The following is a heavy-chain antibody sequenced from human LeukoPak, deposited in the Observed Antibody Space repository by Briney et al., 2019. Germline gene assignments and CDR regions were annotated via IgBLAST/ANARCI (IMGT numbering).Heavy chain of an antibody. CDR1: GGSISSSSYY. D-gene: IGHD5-12*01. Sequence: PSETLSLTCTVSGGSISSSSYYWGWIRQPPGKGLEWIGSIDYSGSTYYNPSLKSRGTISVDTSKNQFSLQLSSVTAADTAVYYCASLSAVGQWLRYNWFDPWGQGTLVTVSS. V-gene: IGHV4-39*01. J-gene: IGHJ5*02. CDR2: IDYSGST. CDR3: ASLSAVGQWLRYNWFDP.